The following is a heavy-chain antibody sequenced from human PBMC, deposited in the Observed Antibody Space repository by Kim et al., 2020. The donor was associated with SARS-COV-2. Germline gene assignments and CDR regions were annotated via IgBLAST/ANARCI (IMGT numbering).Heavy chain of an antibody. CDR1: GCSISSYY. CDR2: IYTSGST. J-gene: IGHJ3*02. Sequence: SETLSLTCTVSGCSISSYYWSWIRQPAGKGLEWIGRIYTSGSTNYNPSPKSRVTMSVDTSNNQFSLKLSSVPAADTAVFYCSADHGDMYGTADAFDIWG. CDR3: SADHGDMYGTADAFDI. D-gene: IGHD1-1*01. V-gene: IGHV4-4*07.